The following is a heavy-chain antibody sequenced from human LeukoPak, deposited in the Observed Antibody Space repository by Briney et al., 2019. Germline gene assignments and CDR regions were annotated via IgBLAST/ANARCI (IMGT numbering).Heavy chain of an antibody. CDR2: IYYSGST. Sequence: PSETLSLTCTVSGGSISSYYWSWVRQPPGKGLEWIGYIYYSGSTNHNPSLKSRVTISVDTSKNQFSLKLTSVSDADTAVYYCARGGGIAVAGKLDYWGQGTVVTVSS. J-gene: IGHJ4*02. D-gene: IGHD6-19*01. CDR1: GGSISSYY. V-gene: IGHV4-59*01. CDR3: ARGGGIAVAGKLDY.